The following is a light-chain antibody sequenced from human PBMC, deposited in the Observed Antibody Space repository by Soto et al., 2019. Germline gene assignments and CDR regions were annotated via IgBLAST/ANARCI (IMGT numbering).Light chain of an antibody. CDR1: QTISSW. CDR2: KAS. CDR3: QHYNSYSEA. V-gene: IGKV1-5*03. J-gene: IGKJ1*01. Sequence: DIQMPQSPSTLSGSVGDRVTITCRASQTISSWLAWYQQKPGKAPKLLIYKASTLKSGVPSRFSGSGSGTEFTLTISSLQPDDFATYYCQHYNSYSEAFGQGTKVDNK.